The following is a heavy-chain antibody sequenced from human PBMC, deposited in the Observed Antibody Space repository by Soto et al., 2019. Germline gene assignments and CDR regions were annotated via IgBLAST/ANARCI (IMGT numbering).Heavy chain of an antibody. J-gene: IGHJ3*02. CDR2: IKQDGSDK. Sequence: EVQLVESGGGLVQPGGSLRLSCAASGFTFSSYWMSWVRQAPGKGLGWVANIKQDGSDKYYVDSVKGRFTISRDNAKNSLYLQMNSLRAEDTAVYYCASFGVGAITDAFDIWGQGTMVTVSS. CDR3: ASFGVGAITDAFDI. D-gene: IGHD1-26*01. CDR1: GFTFSSYW. V-gene: IGHV3-7*03.